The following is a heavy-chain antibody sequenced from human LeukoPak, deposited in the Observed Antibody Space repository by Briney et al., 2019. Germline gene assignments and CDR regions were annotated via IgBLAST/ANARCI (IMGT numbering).Heavy chain of an antibody. D-gene: IGHD6-13*01. CDR3: ASPTIAAAGTSAFDI. CDR1: GFTFSSYS. V-gene: IGHV3-23*01. J-gene: IGHJ3*02. Sequence: GGSLRLSCAASGFTFSSYSMNWVRQAPGKGLEWVSAISGSGGSTYYADSVKGRFTISRDNSKNTLYLQMNSLRAEDTAVYYCASPTIAAAGTSAFDIWGQGTMVTVSS. CDR2: ISGSGGST.